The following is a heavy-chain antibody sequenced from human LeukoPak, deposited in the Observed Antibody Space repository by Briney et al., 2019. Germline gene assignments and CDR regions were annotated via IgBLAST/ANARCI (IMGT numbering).Heavy chain of an antibody. V-gene: IGHV4-30-4*08. J-gene: IGHJ4*02. Sequence: SQILSLTCTVSGGSISSGDYYWSWIRQPPGKGLEWIGYIYYSGSTYYNPSLKSRVTISVDTSKNQFSLKLSSVTAADTAVYYCARGLRFLEWLPYYFDYWGQGTLVTVSS. CDR3: ARGLRFLEWLPYYFDY. CDR1: GGSISSGDYY. CDR2: IYYSGST. D-gene: IGHD3-3*01.